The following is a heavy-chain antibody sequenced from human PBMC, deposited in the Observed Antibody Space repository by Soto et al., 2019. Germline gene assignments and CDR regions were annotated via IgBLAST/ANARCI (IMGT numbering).Heavy chain of an antibody. V-gene: IGHV1-18*04. CDR2: ISGFNGNT. CDR1: GYTFTNYG. D-gene: IGHD6-13*01. Sequence: XSVKVSFKASGYTFTNYGISWVRHTPGQGPEWMGWISGFNGNTKYARKVQGRVTLTTDTSATTAYMELRGLRSDDTAVYYCARGGSSWSAEYYEHWGQGTLVTVSS. CDR3: ARGGSSWSAEYYEH. J-gene: IGHJ1*01.